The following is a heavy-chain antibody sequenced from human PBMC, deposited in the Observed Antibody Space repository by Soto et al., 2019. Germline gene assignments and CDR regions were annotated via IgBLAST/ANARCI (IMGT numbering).Heavy chain of an antibody. CDR2: INSDGSST. V-gene: IGHV3-74*01. D-gene: IGHD5-18*01. J-gene: IGHJ6*02. Sequence: GGSLRLSCAASGFTFSSYWMHWVRQAPGKGLVWVSRINSDGSSTSYADSVKGRFTISRDNANYTLYLQMNSLRAEDTVVYYCAGSPYSYGYYYSGMDVWGQVTTVTVSS. CDR1: GFTFSSYW. CDR3: AGSPYSYGYYYSGMDV.